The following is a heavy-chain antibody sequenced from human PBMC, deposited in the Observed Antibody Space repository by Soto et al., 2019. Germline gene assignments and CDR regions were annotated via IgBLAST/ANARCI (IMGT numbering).Heavy chain of an antibody. D-gene: IGHD3-10*01. V-gene: IGHV3-48*02. CDR3: ARDRPNLF. CDR1: GFTFSNYN. Sequence: VGSLRLSCAASGFTFSNYNMNWVRQAPGKGLEWVSYISSSGTTIYYADSVKGRFTISRDNAKNSLYLQMNSLRDEDTAVYYSARDRPNLFWGQGTLVTVSS. J-gene: IGHJ4*02. CDR2: ISSSGTTI.